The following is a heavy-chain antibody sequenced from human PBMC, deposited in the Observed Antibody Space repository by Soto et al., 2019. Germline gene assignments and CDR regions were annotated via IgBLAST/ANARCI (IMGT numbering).Heavy chain of an antibody. Sequence: PGESLKISCKGSGYSFTSYWISWVRQMPGKGLEWMGRIDPSDSYTNYSPSFQGHVTISADKSISTAYLQWSSLKASDTAMYYCASAYDSSGPSYYYGMDVWGQGTTVTVSS. D-gene: IGHD3-22*01. CDR2: IDPSDSYT. V-gene: IGHV5-10-1*01. CDR1: GYSFTSYW. CDR3: ASAYDSSGPSYYYGMDV. J-gene: IGHJ6*02.